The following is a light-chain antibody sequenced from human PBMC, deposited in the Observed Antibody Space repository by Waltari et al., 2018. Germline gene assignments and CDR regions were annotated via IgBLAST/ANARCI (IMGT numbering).Light chain of an antibody. J-gene: IGLJ2*01. CDR1: SLRTYY. CDR2: GKN. Sequence: SSELTQDPAVSVAWGQTVRITCQGDSLRTYYVSWFHQKPGQAPALVIYGKNNRPSGIPDRFSASSSGRTASLTIIGAQAEDEADYYCHSRDSSGDVIIGGGTKLTVV. V-gene: IGLV3-19*01. CDR3: HSRDSSGDVI.